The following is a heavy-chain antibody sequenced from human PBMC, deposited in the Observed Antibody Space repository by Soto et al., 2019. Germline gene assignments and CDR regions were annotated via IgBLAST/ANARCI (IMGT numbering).Heavy chain of an antibody. Sequence: PSETLSLTCTVSGGSISSGDYYWSWNRQPPGKGLEWIGYIYYSGSTYYNPSLKSRVTISVDTSKNQFSLKLSSVTAADTAVYYCAREVYDEVASTNQPFDYWGQGTLVTVSS. CDR1: GGSISSGDYY. D-gene: IGHD5-12*01. CDR2: IYYSGST. CDR3: AREVYDEVASTNQPFDY. J-gene: IGHJ4*02. V-gene: IGHV4-30-4*01.